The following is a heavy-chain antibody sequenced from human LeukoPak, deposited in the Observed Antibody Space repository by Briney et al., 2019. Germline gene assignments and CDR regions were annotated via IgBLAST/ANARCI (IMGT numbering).Heavy chain of an antibody. CDR2: ISAYNGNT. J-gene: IGHJ3*02. CDR3: ARDTYDYVWGSPNDAFDI. V-gene: IGHV1-18*01. Sequence: GASVKVSCKASGYTFTSYGISWVRQAPGQGLEWMGWISAYNGNTNYAQKLQGRVTMTTDTSTSTAYMELRSLRSDGTAVYYCARDTYDYVWGSPNDAFDIWGQGTMVTVSS. D-gene: IGHD3-16*01. CDR1: GYTFTSYG.